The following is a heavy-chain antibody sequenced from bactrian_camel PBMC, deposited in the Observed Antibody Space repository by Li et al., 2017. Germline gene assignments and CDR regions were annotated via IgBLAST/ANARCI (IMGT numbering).Heavy chain of an antibody. J-gene: IGHJ4*01. CDR2: IHTGGST. Sequence: VQLVESGGGSVQAGGSLRLSCVVSGFVNCMGWFRQAPGKEREGVATIHTGGSTSYADSVKDRFTISRDKGTVYLQMNSLKPEDTAMYYCAADRCYPGWSRSGDEFPYWGRGTQVTV. D-gene: IGHD1*01. CDR3: AADRCYPGWSRSGDEFPY. CDR1: GFVNC. V-gene: IGHV3S53*01.